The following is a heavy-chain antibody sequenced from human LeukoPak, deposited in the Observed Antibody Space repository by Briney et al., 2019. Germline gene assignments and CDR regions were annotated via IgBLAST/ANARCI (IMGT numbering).Heavy chain of an antibody. CDR1: GGSISSNGYY. CDR2: FYYTGST. Sequence: PSETLSLTCTVSGGSISSNGYYWGWIRQPPGKGPEWIGSFYYTGSTFYSPSLKSRVTISVDTSKNQFSLKLRSVTAADTAVFYCARRSGTYHAFDIWGQGTMVTVSS. J-gene: IGHJ3*02. V-gene: IGHV4-39*01. D-gene: IGHD1-26*01. CDR3: ARRSGTYHAFDI.